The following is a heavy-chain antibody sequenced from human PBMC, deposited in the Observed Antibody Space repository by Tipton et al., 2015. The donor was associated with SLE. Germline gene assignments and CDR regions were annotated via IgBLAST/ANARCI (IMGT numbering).Heavy chain of an antibody. D-gene: IGHD2-15*01. CDR1: GGSFSGYY. CDR3: AREAPVGLVVPVYSMDV. Sequence: TLSLNCAVYGGSFSGYYWSWSRQPPGKGLEWIGEINHSGSTNYNPSLKSRVTISIDTSKNQFSLRLSSETAADTAVYYCAREAPVGLVVPVYSMDVWGKGTTVTVSS. CDR2: INHSGST. V-gene: IGHV4-34*01. J-gene: IGHJ6*03.